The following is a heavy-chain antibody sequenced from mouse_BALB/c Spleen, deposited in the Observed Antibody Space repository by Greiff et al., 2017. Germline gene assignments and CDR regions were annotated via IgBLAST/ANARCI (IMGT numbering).Heavy chain of an antibody. D-gene: IGHD1-1*01. J-gene: IGHJ2*01. CDR2: ISSGGSYT. Sequence: DVKLVESGGDLVKPGGSLKLSCAASGFTFSSYGMSWVRQTPDKRLEWVATISSGGSYTYYPDSVKGRFTISRDNAKNTLYLQMSSLKSEDTAMYYCARHDYYGTQYYFDYWGQGTTLTVSS. CDR3: ARHDYYGTQYYFDY. CDR1: GFTFSSYG. V-gene: IGHV5-6*02.